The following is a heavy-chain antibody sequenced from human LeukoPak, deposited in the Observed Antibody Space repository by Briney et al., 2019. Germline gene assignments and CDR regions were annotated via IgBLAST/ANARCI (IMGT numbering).Heavy chain of an antibody. D-gene: IGHD6-19*01. CDR1: GFTFSSYS. V-gene: IGHV3-30*02. Sequence: GGSLRLSCAASGFTFSSYSMNWVRQAPGKGLEWMAFIRSDGSNKYYADSVKGRFTISGDNSKNTLYLQMNSLRAEDTAVYYCARILDSAWGELGYWGQGTLVTVSS. J-gene: IGHJ4*02. CDR2: IRSDGSNK. CDR3: ARILDSAWGELGY.